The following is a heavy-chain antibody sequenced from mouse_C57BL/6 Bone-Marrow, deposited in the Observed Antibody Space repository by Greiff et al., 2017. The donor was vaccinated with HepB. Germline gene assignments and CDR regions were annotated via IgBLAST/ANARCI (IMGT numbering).Heavy chain of an antibody. D-gene: IGHD2-4*01. CDR3: ATTMIRRAWFAY. J-gene: IGHJ3*01. V-gene: IGHV5-17*01. Sequence: EVHLVESGGGLVKPGGSLKLSCAASGFTFSDYGMHWVRQAPEKGLEWVAYISSGSSNNYYADTVKGRFTITRDNAKNTLFLQMTSLMSEDTAMYYCATTMIRRAWFAYWGQGTRVTVSA. CDR1: GFTFSDYG. CDR2: ISSGSSNN.